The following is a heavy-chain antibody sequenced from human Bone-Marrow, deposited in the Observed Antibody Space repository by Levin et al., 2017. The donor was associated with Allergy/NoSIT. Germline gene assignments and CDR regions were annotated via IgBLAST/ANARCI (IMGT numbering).Heavy chain of an antibody. CDR1: GYSFPSYW. V-gene: IGHV5-51*01. J-gene: IGHJ4*02. CDR3: ARHEGPATSSGTGDY. D-gene: IGHD6-13*01. CDR2: IYPGDSES. Sequence: GESLKISCKGSGYSFPSYWIAWVRQVPGKGLEWMGIIYPGDSESRYSPSFQGQVTISADKSISTAYLQWSSLKASDSAMYYCARHEGPATSSGTGDYWGQGTLVTVSS.